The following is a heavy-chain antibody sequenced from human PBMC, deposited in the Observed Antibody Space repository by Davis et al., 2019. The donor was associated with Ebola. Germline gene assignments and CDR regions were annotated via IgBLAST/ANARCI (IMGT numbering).Heavy chain of an antibody. CDR3: ARSGLSFGVVKYHYGMDV. CDR2: ISSSRSYI. Sequence: GESLKISCAASGFTFSSYSMNWVRQAPGKGLEWVSSISSSRSYIYSADSVKGRFTISRDNAKNSLYLQMNSLRAEDTAVYYCARSGLSFGVVKYHYGMDVWGKGTTVTVSS. V-gene: IGHV3-21*04. D-gene: IGHD3-3*01. J-gene: IGHJ6*04. CDR1: GFTFSSYS.